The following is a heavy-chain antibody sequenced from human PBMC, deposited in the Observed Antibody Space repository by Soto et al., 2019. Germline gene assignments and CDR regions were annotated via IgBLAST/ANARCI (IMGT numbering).Heavy chain of an antibody. Sequence: DVQLVESGGGLVQPGRSLRLSCAASGFTFDDYAMHWVRQAPGKGLEWVSGISWNSGSIGYADSVKGRFTISRDNAKNSLYLQMDSLRAEDTALYYCAKGISGWYALPFDYWGQGTLVTVSS. D-gene: IGHD6-19*01. CDR3: AKGISGWYALPFDY. J-gene: IGHJ4*02. V-gene: IGHV3-9*01. CDR2: ISWNSGSI. CDR1: GFTFDDYA.